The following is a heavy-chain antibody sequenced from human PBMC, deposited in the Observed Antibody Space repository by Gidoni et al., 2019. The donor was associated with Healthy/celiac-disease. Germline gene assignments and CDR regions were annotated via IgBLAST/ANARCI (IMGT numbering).Heavy chain of an antibody. CDR3: ARVYGKDFWSGHNYYYYGMDV. V-gene: IGHV4-34*01. D-gene: IGHD3-3*01. CDR1: GGSFSGYY. CDR2: INHSGST. Sequence: QVQLQQWGAGLVKPSETLSLTCAVYGGSFSGYYLTWIRQPPGKGLEWIGEINHSGSTNYNPSLKSRVTISVDTSKNQFSLKLSSVTAADTAVYYCARVYGKDFWSGHNYYYYGMDVWGQGTTVTVSS. J-gene: IGHJ6*02.